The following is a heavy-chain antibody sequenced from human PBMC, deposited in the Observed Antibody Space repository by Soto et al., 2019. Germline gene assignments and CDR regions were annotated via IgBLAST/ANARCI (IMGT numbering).Heavy chain of an antibody. CDR2: INHSGST. CDR3: ACGKISSPRGCLDV. CDR1: GGSFSGYY. V-gene: IGHV4-34*01. J-gene: IGHJ4*02. Sequence: SETLSLTCAVYGGSFSGYYWSWIRQPPGKGLEWIGEINHSGSTNYNPSLKSRVTISVDTSKNQFSLKLTSVTAADTAVYYCACGKISSPRGCLDVWGQGTLVTVSS. D-gene: IGHD3-3*01.